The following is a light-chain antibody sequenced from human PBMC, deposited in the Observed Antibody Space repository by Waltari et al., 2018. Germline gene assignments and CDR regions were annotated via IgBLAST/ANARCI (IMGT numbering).Light chain of an antibody. CDR2: KAS. J-gene: IGKJ1*01. CDR1: QSISSW. V-gene: IGKV1-5*03. CDR3: QQYDSFPWT. Sequence: DIQMTQSPSTLSVSVGDRVTITCRARQSISSWLAWYQQKPGKAPNLLIYKASRLQSGVPSKFSGSGSGTEFTLTIGSLQPDDFATYYCQQYDSFPWTFGQGTKVEIK.